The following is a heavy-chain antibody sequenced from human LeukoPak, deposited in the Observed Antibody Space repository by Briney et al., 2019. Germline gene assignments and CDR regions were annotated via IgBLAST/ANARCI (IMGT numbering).Heavy chain of an antibody. D-gene: IGHD2-2*02. CDR2: ISASGGTT. J-gene: IGHJ3*02. CDR1: GFTFSSYS. V-gene: IGHV3-23*01. CDR3: AKCSLTCYRGSFDI. Sequence: GGSLRLSRAASGFTFSSYSMTWVRQIPGKGLEPVSVISASGGTTDYADSLRGRFTISRDNSKTTLYLQMNSLRVEDTAIYYCAKCSLTCYRGSFDIWGQGTTVTVSS.